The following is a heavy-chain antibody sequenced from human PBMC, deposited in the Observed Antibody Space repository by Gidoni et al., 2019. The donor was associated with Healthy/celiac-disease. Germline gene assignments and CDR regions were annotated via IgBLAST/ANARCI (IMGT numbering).Heavy chain of an antibody. V-gene: IGHV3-33*01. CDR1: GFTFSSYG. J-gene: IGHJ6*02. D-gene: IGHD1-1*01. CDR3: ARGSWKRDYYYGMDV. Sequence: QVQLVESGGGVVQPGRSLRLSCAASGFTFSSYGMHWVRQAPGKGLEWVAVIWYDGSNKYYADSVKGRFTISRDNSKNTLYLQMNSLRAEDTAVYYCARGSWKRDYYYGMDVWGQGTTVTVSS. CDR2: IWYDGSNK.